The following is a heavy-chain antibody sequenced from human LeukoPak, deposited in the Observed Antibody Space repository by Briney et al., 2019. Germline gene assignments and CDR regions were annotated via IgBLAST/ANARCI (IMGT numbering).Heavy chain of an antibody. J-gene: IGHJ3*02. Sequence: SETLSLTCTVSGGSISTYCWTWIRQPPGKGVEYIGYIDYSGSTNYNPSLKSRVTISVDTSKNQFSLKLSSVTAADTAVYYCARLSSDSFDIWDQGTMVTVSS. CDR1: GGSISTYC. CDR2: IDYSGST. CDR3: ARLSSDSFDI. D-gene: IGHD2/OR15-2a*01. V-gene: IGHV4-59*08.